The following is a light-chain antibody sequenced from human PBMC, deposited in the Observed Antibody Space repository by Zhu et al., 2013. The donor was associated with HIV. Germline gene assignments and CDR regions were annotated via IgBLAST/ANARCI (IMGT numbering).Light chain of an antibody. CDR1: QSVSSSY. V-gene: IGKV3-20*01. Sequence: EIVLTQSPDTLSLSPGERATLSCTASQSVSSSYLTWYQQRPGQAPRLLIFGASSRASGIPDRFSGSGSGTDFTLTLSSLQPEDFATYYCQQSYSTPFAFGPGTKVDIK. CDR3: QQSYSTPFA. J-gene: IGKJ3*01. CDR2: GAS.